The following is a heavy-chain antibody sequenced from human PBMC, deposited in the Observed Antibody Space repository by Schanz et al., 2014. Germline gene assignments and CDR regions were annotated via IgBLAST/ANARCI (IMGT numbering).Heavy chain of an antibody. V-gene: IGHV3-53*04. CDR2: IYSSGST. CDR3: ARAQGVIRLYYGVDV. CDR1: GFTVSNSY. J-gene: IGHJ6*02. Sequence: DVQLVDSGGGLVQPGGSLRLSCAASGFTVSNSYIHWVRQAPGKGLEWVSTIYSSGSTYYADSVRGRFTISRDNSMNTVYLQMNSLRSDDAAVYYWARAQGVIRLYYGVDVWGQGTTVTVSS. D-gene: IGHD3-10*01.